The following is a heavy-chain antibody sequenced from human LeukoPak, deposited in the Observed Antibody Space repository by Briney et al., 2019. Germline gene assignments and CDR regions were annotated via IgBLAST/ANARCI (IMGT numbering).Heavy chain of an antibody. CDR1: GGYISSSSYY. Sequence: PSETLSLTCTVSGGYISSSSYYWGWIRQSPGKGLVWIGSVYYRGSTYYNPSLKSRVTISVDTSKNQFSLKLNSVTAADTAVYYCARTTRGGSDSWDPYYFDYWGQGTLVTVSS. CDR3: ARTTRGGSDSWDPYYFDY. J-gene: IGHJ4*02. V-gene: IGHV4-39*01. D-gene: IGHD6-13*01. CDR2: VYYRGST.